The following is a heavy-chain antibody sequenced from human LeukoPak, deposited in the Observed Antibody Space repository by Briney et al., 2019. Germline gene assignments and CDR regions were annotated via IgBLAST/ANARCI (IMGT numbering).Heavy chain of an antibody. CDR2: INPSGGST. CDR3: ARGRGRIIVGATGYFDY. J-gene: IGHJ4*02. CDR1: GYTFTSYY. D-gene: IGHD1-26*01. Sequence: ASVKVSCKASGYTFTSYYMHWVRQAPGQGLEWMGIINPSGGSTSYAQKFQGRVTMTRDTSTSTVYMELSSLRSEDTAVYYCARGRGRIIVGATGYFDYWGQGALVTVSS. V-gene: IGHV1-46*01.